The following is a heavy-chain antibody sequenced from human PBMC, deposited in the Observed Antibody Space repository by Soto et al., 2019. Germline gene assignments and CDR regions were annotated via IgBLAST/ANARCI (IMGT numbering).Heavy chain of an antibody. CDR1: GFTLSGYA. Sequence: EVQLAESGGGLAQPGGSLRLSCAASGFTLSGYAMDWVRQAPGKGLEYGSGISSNGVGTYYANSVQGSFTISRDNSKNTVYLQMGSLRPEDMAVYYCARRARPDFYYMDVWVKGTTVTVSS. J-gene: IGHJ6*03. V-gene: IGHV3-64*01. CDR3: ARRARPDFYYMDV. D-gene: IGHD6-6*01. CDR2: ISSNGVGT.